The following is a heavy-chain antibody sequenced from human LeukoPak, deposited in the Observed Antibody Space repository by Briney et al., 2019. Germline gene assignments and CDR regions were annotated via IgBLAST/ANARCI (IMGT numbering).Heavy chain of an antibody. CDR3: ARLCLEITMIVVVFMPPQAWFDP. J-gene: IGHJ5*02. D-gene: IGHD3-22*01. CDR2: INHGGTT. V-gene: IGHV4-34*01. Sequence: SETLSLTCAVYGGSFSGYNWNWIRQTPLKGLEWIGEINHGGTTHYNPSLKSRLTMSIDTSKNQFSMKLTSVTAADTAIYYCARLCLEITMIVVVFMPPQAWFDPWGQGTLVTVSS. CDR1: GGSFSGYN.